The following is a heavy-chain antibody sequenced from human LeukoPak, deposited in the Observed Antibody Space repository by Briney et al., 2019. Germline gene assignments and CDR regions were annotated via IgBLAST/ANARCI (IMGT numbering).Heavy chain of an antibody. Sequence: GGSLRLSCAASGFTFSSYSMNWVRQAPGKGLEWVSYISSSSSTIYYADSVKGRFTISRDNAKNSLYLQMNSPRDEDTAVYYCASALTYYYDSSGYPVDYWGQGTLVTVSS. J-gene: IGHJ4*02. CDR1: GFTFSSYS. CDR2: ISSSSSTI. D-gene: IGHD3-22*01. V-gene: IGHV3-48*02. CDR3: ASALTYYYDSSGYPVDY.